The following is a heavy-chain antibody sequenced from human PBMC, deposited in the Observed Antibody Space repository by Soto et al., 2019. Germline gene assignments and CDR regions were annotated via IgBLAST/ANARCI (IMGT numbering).Heavy chain of an antibody. CDR3: ARGGDIVVVVAATTPYYFDY. J-gene: IGHJ4*02. D-gene: IGHD2-15*01. Sequence: QVQLQQWGAGLLKPSETLSLTCAVYGGSFSGYYWSWIRQPPGKGLEWSGEINHSGSTNYNPSLKSRVTISVDTSKNQFSLKLSSVTAADTAVYYCARGGDIVVVVAATTPYYFDYWGQGTLVTVSS. V-gene: IGHV4-34*01. CDR1: GGSFSGYY. CDR2: INHSGST.